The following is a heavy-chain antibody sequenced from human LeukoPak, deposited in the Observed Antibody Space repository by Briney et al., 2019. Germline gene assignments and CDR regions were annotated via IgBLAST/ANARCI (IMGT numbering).Heavy chain of an antibody. Sequence: SETLSLTCAVSGYSITSGYYWGWIRQPPGKGLEWIGSIYHSGSTYYNPSLKSRVTISVDTSKNQFSLNLSSVTAADTAVYYCARAGAGREYQLPFDYWGQGTLVTVAS. CDR1: GYSITSGYY. CDR3: ARAGAGREYQLPFDY. V-gene: IGHV4-38-2*01. CDR2: IYHSGST. D-gene: IGHD1-1*01. J-gene: IGHJ4*02.